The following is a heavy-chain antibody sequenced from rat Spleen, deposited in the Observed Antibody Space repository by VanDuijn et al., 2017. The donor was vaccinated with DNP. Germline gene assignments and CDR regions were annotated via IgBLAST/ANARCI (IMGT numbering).Heavy chain of an antibody. CDR2: LNIVGST. Sequence: EVQLQESGPGLVRPSQSLSLTCSVTGFSITSSHRWNWIRKFPRNNLECMGYLNIVGSTHYNPSLKSRISIARDTSKNHFFLHLNSVTTEDPATCCCARRTRCFDYWGEGVMVTVS. V-gene: IGHV3-3*01. J-gene: IGHJ2*01. D-gene: IGHD1-5*01. CDR3: ARRTRCFDY. CDR1: GFSITSSHR.